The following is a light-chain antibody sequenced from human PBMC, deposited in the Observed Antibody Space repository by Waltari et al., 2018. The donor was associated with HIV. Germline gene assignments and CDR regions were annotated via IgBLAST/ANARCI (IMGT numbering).Light chain of an antibody. J-gene: IGKJ3*01. CDR1: QSISSN. V-gene: IGKV3-15*01. CDR3: QHYNNWPPLFT. Sequence: EILMTQSPATLSVSPGEEVTLSCRASQSISSNLAWYQQKPGQAPRLLIYGASTRAAGFPARFTGSGAGTEFTLTISNLQSEDFAIYYCQHYNNWPPLFTFGPGTTV. CDR2: GAS.